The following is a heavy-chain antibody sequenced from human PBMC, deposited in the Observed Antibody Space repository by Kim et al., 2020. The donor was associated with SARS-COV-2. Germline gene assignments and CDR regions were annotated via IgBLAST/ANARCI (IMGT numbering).Heavy chain of an antibody. D-gene: IGHD1-7*01. Sequence: SETLSLTCSVNGGSFSGYYWTWICQPPGKGLEWIGESNVTGSSNYNPSLKSRVTISLNTSKKQFPLKLTPVTAADTAIYYCAAGGGTDYYYYGLDVWGQGTALSVS. V-gene: IGHV4-34*01. J-gene: IGHJ6*02. CDR1: GGSFSGYY. CDR3: AAGGGTDYYYYGLDV. CDR2: SNVTGSS.